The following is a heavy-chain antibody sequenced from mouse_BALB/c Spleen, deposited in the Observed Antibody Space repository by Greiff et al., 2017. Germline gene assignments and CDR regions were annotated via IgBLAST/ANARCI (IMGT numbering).Heavy chain of an antibody. Sequence: EVKLVESGGGLVKPGGSLKLSCAASGFTFSSYAMSWVRQSPEKRLEWVAEISSGGSYTYYPDTVTGRFTISRDNAKNTLYLEMSSLRSEDTAMYYCARDHYYGSSYRYYAMDYWGQGTSVTVSS. V-gene: IGHV5-9-4*01. J-gene: IGHJ4*01. CDR2: ISSGGSYT. CDR1: GFTFSSYA. D-gene: IGHD1-1*01. CDR3: ARDHYYGSSYRYYAMDY.